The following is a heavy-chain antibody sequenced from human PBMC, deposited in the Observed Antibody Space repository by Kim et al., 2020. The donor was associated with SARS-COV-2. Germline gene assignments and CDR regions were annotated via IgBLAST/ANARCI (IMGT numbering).Heavy chain of an antibody. J-gene: IGHJ6*02. V-gene: IGHV6-1*01. CDR3: ARDRYYDSSGYKYYYYGMDV. CDR2: TYYRSKWYN. D-gene: IGHD3-22*01. CDR1: GDSVSSNSAA. Sequence: SQTLSLTCAISGDSVSSNSAAWNWIRQSPSRGLEWLGRTYYRSKWYNDYAVSVKSRITIHPDTSKNQFSLQLNSVTPEDTAVYYCARDRYYDSSGYKYYYYGMDVWGQGTTVTVS.